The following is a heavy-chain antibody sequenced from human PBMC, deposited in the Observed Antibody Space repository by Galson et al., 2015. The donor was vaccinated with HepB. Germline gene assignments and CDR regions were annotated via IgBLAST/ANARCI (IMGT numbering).Heavy chain of an antibody. CDR1: GYTFTTFP. CDR3: ARNASTEGFDF. Sequence: SVKVSCKASGYTFTTFPMHWVRQAPGQSLEWMGYIIAANGDTKYSQKFQDRVTITSDTSANTAFMELSNLNSEDTAVYYCARNASTEGFDFWGQGALVTVSS. V-gene: IGHV1-3*01. J-gene: IGHJ4*02. CDR2: IIAANGDT. D-gene: IGHD2-2*01.